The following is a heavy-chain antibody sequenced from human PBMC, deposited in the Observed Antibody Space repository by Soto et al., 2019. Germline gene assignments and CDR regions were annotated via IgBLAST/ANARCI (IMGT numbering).Heavy chain of an antibody. J-gene: IGHJ4*02. Sequence: GGSLRLSCAASEFNFNSYAMNWVRQAPGKGLEWISYISRDSDAIYYADSVKGRFTVSRDNANKFLFLQMGSLTAEDTAMYYWVRDDAWSFDCGGQGTQVTVPS. CDR2: ISRDSDAI. D-gene: IGHD3-3*01. CDR1: EFNFNSYA. CDR3: VRDDAWSFDC. V-gene: IGHV3-48*01.